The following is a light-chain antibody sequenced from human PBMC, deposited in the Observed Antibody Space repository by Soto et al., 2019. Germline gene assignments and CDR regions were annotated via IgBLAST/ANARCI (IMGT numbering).Light chain of an antibody. Sequence: IQMTQSPSSLSASVGDRVTITCRASQCISNYLAWYQQKPGKVPTLLIYAASTFQSGVPSRFSGSGSGTDFPLTISKLQHEDVATSYCPNYNRAPRTFGQVTKVQIK. CDR2: AAS. J-gene: IGKJ1*01. CDR1: QCISNY. V-gene: IGKV1-27*01. CDR3: PNYNRAPRT.